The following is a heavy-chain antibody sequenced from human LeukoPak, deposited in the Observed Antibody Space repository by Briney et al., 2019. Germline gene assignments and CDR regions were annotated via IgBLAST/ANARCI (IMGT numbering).Heavy chain of an antibody. D-gene: IGHD2-2*02. CDR2: IHYSGRT. CDR1: GDSINSHQ. CDR3: ARVQIVSPTIRFDP. V-gene: IGHV4-59*11. Sequence: SETLSLTCTVSGDSINSHQWSWIRQPPGKGLEWIGYIHYSGRTNYHPSLKSRVTISIDTSKNQFSLNMNSVTSMDTAVYYCARVQIVSPTIRFDPWGQGTLVAVSS. J-gene: IGHJ5*02.